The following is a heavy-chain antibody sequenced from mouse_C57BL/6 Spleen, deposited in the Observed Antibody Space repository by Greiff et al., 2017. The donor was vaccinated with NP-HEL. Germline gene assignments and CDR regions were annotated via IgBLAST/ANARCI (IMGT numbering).Heavy chain of an antibody. J-gene: IGHJ4*01. CDR3: ASDYGITTNYYAMDY. CDR1: GYAFSSYW. Sequence: VQLQQSGAELVKPGASVKISCKASGYAFSSYWMNWVKQRPGKGLEWIGQIYPGDGDTNYNGKFKGKATLTADKSSSTAYMQLSSLTSEDSAVYFCASDYGITTNYYAMDYWGQGTSVTVSS. D-gene: IGHD2-1*01. CDR2: IYPGDGDT. V-gene: IGHV1-80*01.